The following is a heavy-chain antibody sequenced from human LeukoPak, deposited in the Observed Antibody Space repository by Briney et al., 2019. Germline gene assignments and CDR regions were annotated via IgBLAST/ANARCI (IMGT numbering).Heavy chain of an antibody. CDR2: ISGSGSIT. D-gene: IGHD5-18*01. CDR1: GFTFSDYA. J-gene: IGHJ4*02. Sequence: PGGSLRLSCAVSGFTFSDYAMSWVRQAPGKGLEWVSTISGSGSITYYADSVKGRFTISRDTSKNTLYVQMNSLGAEDAAVYYCARSRRGYSYILDYWGQGTLVTVSS. CDR3: ARSRRGYSYILDY. V-gene: IGHV3-23*01.